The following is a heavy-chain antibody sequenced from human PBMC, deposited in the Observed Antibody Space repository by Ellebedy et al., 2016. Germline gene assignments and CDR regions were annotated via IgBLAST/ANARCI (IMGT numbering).Heavy chain of an antibody. CDR2: IGQDGTEK. CDR3: ARGLYFDSSGYFYWFDP. J-gene: IGHJ5*02. CDR1: GFTFSGYW. V-gene: IGHV3-7*03. D-gene: IGHD3-22*01. Sequence: GESLKISXAASGFTFSGYWMNWVRQAPGKGLQWVANIGQDGTEKYYVDSVRGRFTISRDNAKNSLYLQMSSLRVEDTATYYCARGLYFDSSGYFYWFDPWGQGTLVIVSS.